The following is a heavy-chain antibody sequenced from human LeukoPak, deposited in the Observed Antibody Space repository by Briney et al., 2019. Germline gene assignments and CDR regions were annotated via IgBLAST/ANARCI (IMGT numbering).Heavy chain of an antibody. D-gene: IGHD3-10*01. CDR2: ISSSSSYI. CDR1: GFTFSSYS. J-gene: IGHJ4*02. V-gene: IGHV3-21*01. Sequence: GGSLRLSCAASGFTFSSYSMNWVRQAPGKGLEWVSSISSSSSYIYYADSVKGRFTISRGNAKNSLYLQMNSLRAEDTAVYYCARDMSGTMVREEYYFDYWGQGTLVTVSS. CDR3: ARDMSGTMVREEYYFDY.